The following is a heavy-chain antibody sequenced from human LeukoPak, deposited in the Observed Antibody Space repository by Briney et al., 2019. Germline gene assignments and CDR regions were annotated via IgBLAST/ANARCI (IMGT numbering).Heavy chain of an antibody. D-gene: IGHD5-12*01. CDR2: ISSYSTYT. J-gene: IGHJ6*02. V-gene: IGHV1-18*01. CDR1: GYSFTTHG. Sequence: ASVKVSCKASGYSFTTHGISWVRQAPGQGLEWMGWISSYSTYTTYAQKFQGRVTMTTDTSTSTGYLELRSLTSDDTAVYYCARGPSGYSGYDFPNYGMDVWGQGTTVTVSS. CDR3: ARGPSGYSGYDFPNYGMDV.